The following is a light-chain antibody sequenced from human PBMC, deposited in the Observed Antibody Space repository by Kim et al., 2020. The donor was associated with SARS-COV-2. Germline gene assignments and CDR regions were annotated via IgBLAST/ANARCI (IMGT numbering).Light chain of an antibody. CDR2: VAS. CDR1: QSISSH. J-gene: IGKJ3*01. CDR3: QQSYITPFA. V-gene: IGKV1-39*01. Sequence: DIQMTQYPSSLSASVGDRVTITCRTTQSISSHLNWYQQKPGRAPKLLISVASTLQGGVPSRFSGSGSETDFTLTISSLQPEDFATYFCQQSYITPFAFSPGTKVDIK.